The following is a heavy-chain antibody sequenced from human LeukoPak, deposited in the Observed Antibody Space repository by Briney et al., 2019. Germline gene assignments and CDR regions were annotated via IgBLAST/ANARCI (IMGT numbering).Heavy chain of an antibody. D-gene: IGHD4-23*01. Sequence: ASVMVSCKASGYTFTGYYMHWVRQAPGQGLEWMGWINPNSGGTNYAQKFQGWVTMTRDTSISTAYMELSRLRSDDTAVYYCARSERGGNLYYFDYWGQGTLVTVSS. CDR1: GYTFTGYY. CDR2: INPNSGGT. CDR3: ARSERGGNLYYFDY. V-gene: IGHV1-2*04. J-gene: IGHJ4*02.